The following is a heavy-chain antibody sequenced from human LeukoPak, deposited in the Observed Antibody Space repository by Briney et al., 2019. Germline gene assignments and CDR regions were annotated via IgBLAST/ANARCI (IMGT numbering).Heavy chain of an antibody. J-gene: IGHJ4*02. CDR3: AREGYCSGGSCYGGFDY. Sequence: GGSLRLSCAASGFTFSSYSMNWVRQAPGKGLEWVSSISSSSSYIYYADSVKGRFTISRDNAKNSLCLQMNSLRAEDTAVYYCAREGYCSGGSCYGGFDYWGQGTLVTVSS. D-gene: IGHD2-15*01. CDR2: ISSSSSYI. CDR1: GFTFSSYS. V-gene: IGHV3-21*01.